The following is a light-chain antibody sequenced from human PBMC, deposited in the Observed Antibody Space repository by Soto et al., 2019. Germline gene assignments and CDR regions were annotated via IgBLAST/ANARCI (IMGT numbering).Light chain of an antibody. CDR1: QSVSSSY. CDR3: QHFGGTTFT. Sequence: EIVLTQSPGTLSLSPVEGATLSGKASQSVSSSYIAWYQQRPGQTPSLLIYGASTRATCIPDRFSGSGSGTHFTLTISRLEPGDFAVYYCQHFGGTTFTFGQGTRLEIK. V-gene: IGKV3-20*01. CDR2: GAS. J-gene: IGKJ5*01.